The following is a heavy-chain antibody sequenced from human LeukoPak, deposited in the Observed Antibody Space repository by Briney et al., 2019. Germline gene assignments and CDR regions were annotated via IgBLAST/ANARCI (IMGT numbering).Heavy chain of an antibody. Sequence: GGSLRLSCAASGFAFSSYAMTWVRQAPGKGLEWVSGLSGGGDSTYYADSVKGRFTISRDNSKNTLYLQMNSLRAEDTAVYYCAKVSVTIFGVVPDAFDIWGQGTMVTVSS. V-gene: IGHV3-23*01. CDR3: AKVSVTIFGVVPDAFDI. CDR2: LSGGGDST. CDR1: GFAFSSYA. J-gene: IGHJ3*02. D-gene: IGHD3-3*01.